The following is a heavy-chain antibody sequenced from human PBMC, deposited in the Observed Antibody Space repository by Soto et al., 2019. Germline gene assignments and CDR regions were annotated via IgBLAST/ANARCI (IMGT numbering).Heavy chain of an antibody. Sequence: EVQLVESGGGLVKPGGSLRLSCAASGFTFSSYTMNWVRQAPGKGLEWVSSISSSSSYIYNADSVKGRFTMSRANAKNSLYLRMNSLRVEDTAVYYCARDGHDYGGNTHNALDIWGQGTMVTVSS. CDR1: GFTFSSYT. CDR2: ISSSSSYI. CDR3: ARDGHDYGGNTHNALDI. V-gene: IGHV3-21*01. J-gene: IGHJ3*02. D-gene: IGHD4-17*01.